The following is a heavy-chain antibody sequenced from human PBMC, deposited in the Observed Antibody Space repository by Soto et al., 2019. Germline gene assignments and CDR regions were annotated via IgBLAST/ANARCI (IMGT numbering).Heavy chain of an antibody. CDR2: ISGSGGST. CDR1: GFTFSSYA. J-gene: IGHJ4*02. D-gene: IGHD5-12*01. V-gene: IGHV3-23*01. Sequence: ASGFTFSSYAMSWVRQAPGKGLEWVSAISGSGGSTYYADSVKGRFTISRDNSKNTLYLQMNSLRAEDTAVYYCAKDPLVATNPYWGQGTLVTVSS. CDR3: AKDPLVATNPY.